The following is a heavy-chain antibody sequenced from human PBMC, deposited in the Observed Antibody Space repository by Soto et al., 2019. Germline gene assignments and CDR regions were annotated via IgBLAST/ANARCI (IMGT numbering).Heavy chain of an antibody. D-gene: IGHD6-6*01. J-gene: IGHJ6*02. Sequence: GGSLRLSCAVSGFTVSTYGTHWFRQAPGKGLEWVAVTWFDGSNKYYADSVKGRFTISRDNSKKTVYLQMNSLRVEDTAVYYCAIEXSRSSGEGYFYNYGMDVWGQGTTVTVSS. CDR3: AIEXSRSSGEGYFYNYGMDV. CDR1: GFTVSTYG. CDR2: TWFDGSNK. V-gene: IGHV3-33*01.